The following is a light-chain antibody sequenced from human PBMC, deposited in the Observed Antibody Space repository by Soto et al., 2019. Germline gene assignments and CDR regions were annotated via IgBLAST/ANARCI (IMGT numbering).Light chain of an antibody. Sequence: QSALTQPPSASGSPGQSVTISCTGTSSDVGKYDYVSWFQHHPGKAPKLIIYEVSKRPSGVPDRFSASKSGLTASLTISGLQPEDEADYYCSSFTSNRIDVFGPGTKVTVL. CDR3: SSFTSNRIDV. V-gene: IGLV2-8*01. J-gene: IGLJ1*01. CDR2: EVS. CDR1: SSDVGKYDY.